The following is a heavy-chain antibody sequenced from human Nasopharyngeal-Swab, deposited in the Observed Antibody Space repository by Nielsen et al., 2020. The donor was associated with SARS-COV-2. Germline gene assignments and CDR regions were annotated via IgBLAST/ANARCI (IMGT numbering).Heavy chain of an antibody. CDR3: ARDRNGFIYYYYGMDV. V-gene: IGHV3-7*01. J-gene: IGHJ6*02. CDR1: GFTLSSYW. D-gene: IGHD3-3*01. CDR2: IKQDGSEK. Sequence: GESLNISCAAPGFTLSSYWMSWVRQAPGKGLEWVANIKQDGSEKYYVDSVKGRFTISRDNAKNSLYLQMNSLRAEDTAVYYCARDRNGFIYYYYGMDVWGQGTTVTVSS.